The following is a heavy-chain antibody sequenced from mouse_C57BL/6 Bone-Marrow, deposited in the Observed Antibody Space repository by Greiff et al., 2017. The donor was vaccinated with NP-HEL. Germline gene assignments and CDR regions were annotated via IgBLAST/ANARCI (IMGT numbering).Heavy chain of an antibody. CDR3: VRGGGLRRRQDCFDY. Sequence: EVKLVESGGGLVQPKGSLKLSCAASGFTFNTYAMHWVRQAPGKGLEWVARIRSKSSNYATYYADSVKDRFTISRDDSQSMLYLQMNNLKTEDTAMYYCVRGGGLRRRQDCFDYWGQGTTLTVSS. CDR2: IRSKSSNYAT. J-gene: IGHJ2*01. D-gene: IGHD2-4*01. V-gene: IGHV10-3*01. CDR1: GFTFNTYA.